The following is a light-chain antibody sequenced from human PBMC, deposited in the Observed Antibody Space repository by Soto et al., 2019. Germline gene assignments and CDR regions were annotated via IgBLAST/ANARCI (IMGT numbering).Light chain of an antibody. CDR1: QSVSSN. Sequence: EIVMTQSPATLSVSPGERATLSCRASQSVSSNLAWYQQKPGQAPRLLIYGASTRATGIPARFRGSGSGTEFTLTIRSLQSEDFAVYYCQQYNNWPPGVTFGPGTKVDIK. CDR2: GAS. V-gene: IGKV3-15*01. CDR3: QQYNNWPPGVT. J-gene: IGKJ3*01.